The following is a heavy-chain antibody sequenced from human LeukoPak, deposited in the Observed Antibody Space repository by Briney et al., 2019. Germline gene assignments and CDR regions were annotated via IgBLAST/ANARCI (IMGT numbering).Heavy chain of an antibody. Sequence: GASVKVSCKASGYIFTNYYIHWVRQAPGQGLEWVGLINPNGGNTGYAQRFQGRVTVTTDTSTSTVFMELNSLQSEDTAVYYCARERRAWGEDFWGQGTLVTVSS. J-gene: IGHJ4*02. D-gene: IGHD3-16*01. V-gene: IGHV1-46*01. CDR3: ARERRAWGEDF. CDR1: GYIFTNYY. CDR2: INPNGGNT.